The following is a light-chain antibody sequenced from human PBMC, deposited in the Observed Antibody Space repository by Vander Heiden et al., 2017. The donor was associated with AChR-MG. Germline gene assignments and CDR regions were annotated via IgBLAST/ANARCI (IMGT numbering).Light chain of an antibody. CDR2: NDS. Sequence: SYELTQPPSGSVSPGQPARITCSGAALARRYDDWYQQKPCQAPVLVIVNDSERPSGIPERFSGSSSGTTVTLTISGVQAEDEADYYCQSADSSGTYRVIFGGGTKLTVL. J-gene: IGLJ2*01. CDR3: QSADSSGTYRVI. CDR1: ALARRY. V-gene: IGLV3-25*03.